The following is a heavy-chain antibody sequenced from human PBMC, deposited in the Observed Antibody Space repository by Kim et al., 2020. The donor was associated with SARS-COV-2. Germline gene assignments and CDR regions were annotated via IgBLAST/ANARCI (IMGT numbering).Heavy chain of an antibody. CDR2: ISAYNGDT. Sequence: ASVNVSCKASGYTFNTYGISWVRQAPGQGLEWMGRISAYNGDTNYAQKFQDRVTMTTDTSTSTAYMELRSLRSDDTAVYYCAGVLITFGGLIVSPFDYWGQGTLVTVSS. J-gene: IGHJ4*02. CDR3: AGVLITFGGLIVSPFDY. CDR1: GYTFNTYG. V-gene: IGHV1-18*01. D-gene: IGHD3-16*02.